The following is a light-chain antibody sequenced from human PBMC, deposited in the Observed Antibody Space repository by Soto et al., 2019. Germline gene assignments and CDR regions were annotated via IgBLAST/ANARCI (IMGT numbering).Light chain of an antibody. CDR2: QNM. J-gene: IGLJ2*01. V-gene: IGLV3-1*01. CDR3: QAWDCNTV. Sequence: SYELTQPPSVSVSPGQTASITCSGDKLGDKYACWYQQKPGQSPVLIIYQNMKRPSGIPERFSGSNPGNTATLTISGTQAMDAADYYCQAWDCNTVFGEGTKLTFL. CDR1: KLGDKY.